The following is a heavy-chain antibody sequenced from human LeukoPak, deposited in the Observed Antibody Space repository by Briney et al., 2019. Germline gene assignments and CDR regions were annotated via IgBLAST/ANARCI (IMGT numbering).Heavy chain of an antibody. Sequence: ASVKVSCKATGYTFTGYYMHWVRQAPGQGLEWMGIINPSGGGTSYAQKFQGRLTMTRDTSTTTVYMELSSLRSEDTAMYYCAREIGPRQLHLWGSAFDYWGQGTLVTVSS. J-gene: IGHJ4*02. D-gene: IGHD5-18*01. CDR2: INPSGGGT. V-gene: IGHV1-46*01. CDR3: AREIGPRQLHLWGSAFDY. CDR1: GYTFTGYY.